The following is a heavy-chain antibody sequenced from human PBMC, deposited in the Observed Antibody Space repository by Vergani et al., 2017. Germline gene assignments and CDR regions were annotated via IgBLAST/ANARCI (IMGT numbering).Heavy chain of an antibody. J-gene: IGHJ4*02. V-gene: IGHV3-30*18. CDR2: ISYDGSNK. Sequence: VQLVETGGGLIQPGGSLRLSCAASGFTFSSYGMHWVRQAPGKGLEWVAVISYDGSNKYYADSVKGRFTISRDNSKNTLYLQMNSLRAEDTAVYYCAKVRNRSGSFHFDYWGQGTLVTVSS. CDR3: AKVRNRSGSFHFDY. CDR1: GFTFSSYG. D-gene: IGHD1-26*01.